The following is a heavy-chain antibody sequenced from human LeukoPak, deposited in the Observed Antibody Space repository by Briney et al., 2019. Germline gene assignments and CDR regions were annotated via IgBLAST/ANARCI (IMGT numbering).Heavy chain of an antibody. CDR3: TTSGTPFEY. CDR2: SKNKGDGGTT. CDR1: GFTFNNYC. J-gene: IGHJ4*02. Sequence: GRSLRLSCAASGFTFNNYCMRWVRLAPGKGLEWVAGSKNKGDGGTTDSVAPLKGRFPVSRDDSKSTLYLQMNSLKTEDTAVYYCTTSGTPFEYWGQGTLVTVSS. D-gene: IGHD3-10*01. V-gene: IGHV3-15*01.